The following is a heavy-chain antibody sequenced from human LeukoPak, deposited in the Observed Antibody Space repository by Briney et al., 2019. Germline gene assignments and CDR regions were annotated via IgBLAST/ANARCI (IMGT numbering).Heavy chain of an antibody. Sequence: VKVSCKASGGTFSSYAISWVRQAPGQGLEWMGRIIPILGIANYAQKFQGRVTITADKSTSTAYMELSSLRSEDTAVYYCARDLGQPLVPFYYYGMDVWGRGTTVTVSS. CDR1: GGTFSSYA. CDR2: IIPILGIA. J-gene: IGHJ6*02. V-gene: IGHV1-69*10. D-gene: IGHD6-13*01. CDR3: ARDLGQPLVPFYYYGMDV.